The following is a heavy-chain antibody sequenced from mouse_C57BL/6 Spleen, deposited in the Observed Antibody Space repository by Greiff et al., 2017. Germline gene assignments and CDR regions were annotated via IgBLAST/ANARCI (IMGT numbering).Heavy chain of an antibody. V-gene: IGHV3-6*01. CDR3: ARGTGTRAWFAY. Sequence: EVQLQESGPGLVKPSQSLSLTCSVTGYSITSGYYWNWIRQFPGNKLEWMGYISYDGSNNYNPSLKNRISITRDTSKNQFFLKLNSVTTEDTATYYCARGTGTRAWFAYWGQGTLVTVSA. CDR2: ISYDGSN. D-gene: IGHD4-1*01. J-gene: IGHJ3*01. CDR1: GYSITSGYY.